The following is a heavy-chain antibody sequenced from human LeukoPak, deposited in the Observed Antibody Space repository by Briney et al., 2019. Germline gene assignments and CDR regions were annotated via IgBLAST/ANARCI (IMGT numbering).Heavy chain of an antibody. CDR1: GFTFSSYS. CDR2: ISSSSSTI. CDR3: ARGGAYSYGYVGY. D-gene: IGHD5-18*01. V-gene: IGHV3-48*01. Sequence: GGSLRLSCAASGFTFSSYSMNWVRQAPGKGLEWISYISSSSSTIYYADSVKGRFTISRDNAKNSPYLQMNSLRAEDTAVYYCARGGAYSYGYVGYWGQGTLVTVSS. J-gene: IGHJ4*02.